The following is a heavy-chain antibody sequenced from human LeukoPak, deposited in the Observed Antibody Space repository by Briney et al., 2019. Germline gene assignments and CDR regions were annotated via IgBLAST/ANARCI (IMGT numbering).Heavy chain of an antibody. V-gene: IGHV3-43*02. D-gene: IGHD3-22*01. J-gene: IGHJ4*02. Sequence: GGSLRLSCAAAGFTFDDYAMHWVRQAPGKGLEWVSLISGDGGSTYYADSVKGRFTISRDNSKNSLYLQMNSLRTEDTALYYCAKDISDSSGYYYVSPGGANYWGQGTLVTVSS. CDR3: AKDISDSSGYYYVSPGGANY. CDR1: GFTFDDYA. CDR2: ISGDGGST.